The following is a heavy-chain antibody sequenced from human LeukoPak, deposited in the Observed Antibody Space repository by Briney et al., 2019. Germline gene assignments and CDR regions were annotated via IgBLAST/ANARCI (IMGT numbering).Heavy chain of an antibody. CDR2: IYYSGST. CDR1: GGSISSGGYY. V-gene: IGHV4-31*03. CDR3: ARDKRAWTPLAFDI. D-gene: IGHD3/OR15-3a*01. J-gene: IGHJ3*02. Sequence: SQTLSLTCTASGGSISSGGYYWSWIRQHPGKGLEWIGYIYYSGSTYYNPSLKSRVTISVDTSKNQFSLKLSSVTAADTAVYYCARDKRAWTPLAFDIWGQGTMVTVSS.